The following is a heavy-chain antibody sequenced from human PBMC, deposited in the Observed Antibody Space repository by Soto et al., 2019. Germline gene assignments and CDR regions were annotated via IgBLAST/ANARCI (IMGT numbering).Heavy chain of an antibody. D-gene: IGHD3-10*01. CDR1: GGTFSSYA. J-gene: IGHJ4*02. V-gene: IGHV1-69*13. CDR2: IIPIFGTA. Sequence: ASVKVSCKASGGTFSSYAISWVRQAPGQGLEWMGGIIPIFGTANYAQKFQGRVTITADESTSTAFMELSSLRSEDTAVYYCARVRDYYGPLGWGQGTLVTVSS. CDR3: ARVRDYYGPLG.